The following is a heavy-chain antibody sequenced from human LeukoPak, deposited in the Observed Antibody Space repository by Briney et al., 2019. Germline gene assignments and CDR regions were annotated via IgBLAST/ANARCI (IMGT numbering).Heavy chain of an antibody. CDR3: ARAMSAFGGVRNYFDS. D-gene: IGHD3-16*01. CDR1: GFTFSGHN. Sequence: GGSLRLSCAASGFTFSGHNMNWVRQAPGKGLEWISFVSISSGTIYYADSVNGRFRISRDNAKSSLDLEMNSLRAEDTAVYYCARAMSAFGGVRNYFDSWGQGTLVTLSS. J-gene: IGHJ4*02. V-gene: IGHV3-48*04. CDR2: VSISSGTI.